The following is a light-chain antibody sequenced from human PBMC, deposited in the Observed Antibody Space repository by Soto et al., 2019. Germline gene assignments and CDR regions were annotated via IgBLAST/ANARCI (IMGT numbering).Light chain of an antibody. CDR2: EAS. J-gene: IGKJ3*01. CDR1: QSISTY. CDR3: QQSYDPPFT. Sequence: DIQMTQSPSSLSASVGDRVTITCRASQSISTYLNWYQQRPGRAPKLLIYEASSLQSGVPSRFSGSGSGTDFPPPNSRLPPEDFATYYCQQSYDPPFTFGPGTKVDIK. V-gene: IGKV1-39*01.